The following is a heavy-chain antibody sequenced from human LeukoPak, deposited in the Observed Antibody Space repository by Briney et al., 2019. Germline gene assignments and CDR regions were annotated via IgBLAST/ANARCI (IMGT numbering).Heavy chain of an antibody. J-gene: IGHJ6*02. CDR3: AREPLDNSRGYSYGPGWGNYYYGMDV. Sequence: ASVKVSCKASGYTFTGYYMHWVRQAPGQGLEWMGWINPNSGGTNYAQKFQGWVTMTRNTSISTAYMELSRLRSDDTAVYYCAREPLDNSRGYSYGPGWGNYYYGMDVWGQGTTVTVSS. D-gene: IGHD5-18*01. V-gene: IGHV1-2*04. CDR2: INPNSGGT. CDR1: GYTFTGYY.